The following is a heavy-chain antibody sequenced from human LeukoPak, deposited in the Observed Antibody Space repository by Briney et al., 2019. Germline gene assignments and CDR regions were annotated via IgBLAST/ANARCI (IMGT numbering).Heavy chain of an antibody. CDR1: GFSFGNFA. V-gene: IGHV3-30*01. D-gene: IGHD2-15*01. CDR3: ARDRALAVSLSD. Sequence: GGSLRLSCAASGFSFGNFALHWVRQAPGKGLEWVAVVSYDGSNTYYGDSVKGRFTISRDNSKNGLFLQMTNLRVEDMAVYFCARDRALAVSLSDWGQGTLVTVSS. J-gene: IGHJ4*02. CDR2: VSYDGSNT.